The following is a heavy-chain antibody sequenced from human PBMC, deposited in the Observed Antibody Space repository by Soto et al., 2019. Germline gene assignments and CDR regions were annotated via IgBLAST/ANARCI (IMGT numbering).Heavy chain of an antibody. D-gene: IGHD6-13*01. Sequence: PSETLSLTCTVSGGSVSSYYWSWIRQSPEKGLEWIGYIYYSGSTKYKPSLKSRVTISVDTSKNQFSLKLSSVTAADTAVYYCARLGRSSWPQDYYYGMDVWGQGTTVTVSS. CDR1: GGSVSSYY. V-gene: IGHV4-59*08. CDR3: ARLGRSSWPQDYYYGMDV. CDR2: IYYSGST. J-gene: IGHJ6*02.